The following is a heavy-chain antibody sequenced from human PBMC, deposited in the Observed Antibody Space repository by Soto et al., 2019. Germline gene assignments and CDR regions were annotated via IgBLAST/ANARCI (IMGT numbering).Heavy chain of an antibody. D-gene: IGHD3-9*01. Sequence: SETLSLTCTVSGGSIRSYYWSWIRQTPGEGLEWIGYIFYFGSTNYNPSLKSRVTLSIDTSKNQLSLKLSSVTAADTAVYYCARHSPDFDWLSQFDYWGQGTLVTVSS. CDR2: IFYFGST. V-gene: IGHV4-59*08. CDR1: GGSIRSYY. J-gene: IGHJ4*02. CDR3: ARHSPDFDWLSQFDY.